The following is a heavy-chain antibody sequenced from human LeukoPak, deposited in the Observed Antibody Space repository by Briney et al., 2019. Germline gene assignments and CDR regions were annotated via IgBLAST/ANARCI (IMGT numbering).Heavy chain of an antibody. J-gene: IGHJ4*02. D-gene: IGHD2-15*01. V-gene: IGHV3-7*05. CDR1: GFTFSTYA. CDR3: AREWWYLDY. CDR2: IKEDGSDT. Sequence: GGALRLSCAASGFTFSTYAMTWVRQAPGRGLEWVARIKEDGSDTYYVDSVKGRFTISRDKAKKTVYLQMNSLRVEDTAVYYCAREWWYLDYWGQGTLVTVSS.